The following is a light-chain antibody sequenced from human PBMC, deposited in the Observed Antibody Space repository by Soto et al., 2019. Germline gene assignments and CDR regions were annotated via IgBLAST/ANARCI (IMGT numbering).Light chain of an antibody. Sequence: EIVLTQSPGTLSLSPGERATLSCRASQSVSSSYLAWYQQKPGQAPRLLIYGPSSKATGIPDRFSGSGSGTDFTLTISRLEAEDFAVYYCQEYGSPPYTFGQGTKLEIK. CDR2: GPS. CDR1: QSVSSSY. J-gene: IGKJ2*01. V-gene: IGKV3-20*01. CDR3: QEYGSPPYT.